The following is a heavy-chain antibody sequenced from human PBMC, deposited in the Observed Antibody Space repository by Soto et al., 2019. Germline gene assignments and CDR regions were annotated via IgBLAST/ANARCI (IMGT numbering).Heavy chain of an antibody. Sequence: WETLSLTCAVYGGSFSGYYWSWIRQPPGKGLEWIGEINHSGSTNYNPSLKSRVTISVDTSKNQFSLKLSSVTAADTAVYYCARLQLWLSRNWFDPWGQGTLVTVS. J-gene: IGHJ5*02. CDR3: ARLQLWLSRNWFDP. CDR1: GGSFSGYY. D-gene: IGHD5-18*01. V-gene: IGHV4-34*01. CDR2: INHSGST.